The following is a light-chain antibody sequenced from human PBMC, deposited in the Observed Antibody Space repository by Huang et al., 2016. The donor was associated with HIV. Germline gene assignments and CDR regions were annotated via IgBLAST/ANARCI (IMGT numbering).Light chain of an antibody. CDR3: QQRNNWIT. V-gene: IGKV3-11*01. J-gene: IGKJ5*01. CDR2: DAS. CDR1: QSVSSF. Sequence: DIVLTQSPATLSLSPVERATLSCRASQSVSSFLAWYQQKPGQAPRLLIHDASNRATGIPARFSGSGSGTDFTLTISSLEPEDFAIYYCQQRNNWITFGQGTRLEIK.